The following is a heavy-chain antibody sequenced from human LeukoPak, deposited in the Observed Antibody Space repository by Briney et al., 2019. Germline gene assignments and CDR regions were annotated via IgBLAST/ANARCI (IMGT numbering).Heavy chain of an antibody. CDR3: ATGHYCSGGSCYFDY. CDR1: GYTLTELS. CDR2: FDPEDGET. Sequence: ASVKVSCKVSGYTLTELSMHWVRQAPGKGLEWMGGFDPEDGETIYAQKFQGRVIMTEDTSTDTAYMELSSLRSEDTAVYDCATGHYCSGGSCYFDYWGQGTLVTVSS. V-gene: IGHV1-24*01. J-gene: IGHJ4*02. D-gene: IGHD2-15*01.